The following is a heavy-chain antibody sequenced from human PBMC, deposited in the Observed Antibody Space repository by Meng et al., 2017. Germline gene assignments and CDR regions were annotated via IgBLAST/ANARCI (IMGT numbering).Heavy chain of an antibody. V-gene: IGHV3-21*01. CDR2: ISSSSSYI. CDR1: GFSFNSYS. CDR3: ARGGSYYSY. Sequence: FQLSWSGGGLVHPGRSLSLPCPSSGFSFNSYSINWVPPAPGQWLELASSISSSSSYIYYADSVNGRFTISSDNAKNSLYLQMNSLRAEDTAVYYCARGGSYYSYWGQGTLVTVSS. J-gene: IGHJ4*02. D-gene: IGHD1-26*01.